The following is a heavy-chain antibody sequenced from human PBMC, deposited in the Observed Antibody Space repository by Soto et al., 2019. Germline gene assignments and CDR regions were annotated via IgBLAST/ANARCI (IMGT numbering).Heavy chain of an antibody. J-gene: IGHJ6*02. V-gene: IGHV4-4*02. CDR1: GGPITTTTW. CDR2: LHHDGTT. D-gene: IGHD3-16*01. Sequence: QVQLQESGPGLVKPSETLSLTCAVSGGPITTTTWWAWVRLPPGKGLEWIGELHHDGTTNYNPSLESRTTMALDRSTNRCSLKLTSVTAADTAIYYCATQTISYTWGVWGRGTTVTVSS. CDR3: ATQTISYTWGV.